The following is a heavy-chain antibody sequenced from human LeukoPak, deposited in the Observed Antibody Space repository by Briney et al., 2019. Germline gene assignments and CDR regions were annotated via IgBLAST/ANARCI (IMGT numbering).Heavy chain of an antibody. CDR3: ARIRNYGSGTYIPFVDY. J-gene: IGHJ4*02. CDR1: GGSISSGDYY. V-gene: IGHV4-61*08. CDR2: LYYSGSA. Sequence: SETLSLTCTFSGGSISSGDYYWTWIRQPPGKGLEWIGYLYYSGSANYNPSLKSRVTISLDTSKNQFSLKLSSVTAADTAVYYCARIRNYGSGTYIPFVDYWGQGTLVSVSS. D-gene: IGHD3-10*01.